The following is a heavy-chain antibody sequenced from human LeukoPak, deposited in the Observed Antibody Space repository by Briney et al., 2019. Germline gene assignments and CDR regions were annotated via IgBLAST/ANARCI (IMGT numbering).Heavy chain of an antibody. CDR3: AREWERGAVRY. V-gene: IGHV1-69*13. CDR1: GGTFSSYA. J-gene: IGHJ4*02. D-gene: IGHD1-26*01. Sequence: GASVKVSRKASGGTFSSYAISWVRQAPGQGLEWMGGIIPIFGTANYAQKFQGRVTITADESTSTAYMELSSLRSEDTAVYYCAREWERGAVRYWGQGTLVTVSS. CDR2: IIPIFGTA.